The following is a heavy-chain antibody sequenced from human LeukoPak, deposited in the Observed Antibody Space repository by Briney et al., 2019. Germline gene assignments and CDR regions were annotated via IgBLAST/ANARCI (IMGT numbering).Heavy chain of an antibody. V-gene: IGHV4-59*01. Sequence: PSETLSLTCTVSGGSISSYYWSWIGQPPGKGLEWIGYIYYSGSTNYNPSLKSRVTISVDTSKNQFSLKLSSVTAADTAVYYCARGEGYCSGGSCYNWFDPWGQGTLVTVSS. J-gene: IGHJ5*02. CDR2: IYYSGST. CDR1: GGSISSYY. CDR3: ARGEGYCSGGSCYNWFDP. D-gene: IGHD2-15*01.